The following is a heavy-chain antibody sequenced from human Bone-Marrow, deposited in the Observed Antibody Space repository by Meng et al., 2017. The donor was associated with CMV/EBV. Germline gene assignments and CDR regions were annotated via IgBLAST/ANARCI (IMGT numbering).Heavy chain of an antibody. CDR3: ARDKYYDFWSGYYNYYYYYGMDV. CDR1: GFTFSDYY. CDR2: ISSSGSTI. J-gene: IGHJ6*02. D-gene: IGHD3-3*01. V-gene: IGHV3-11*04. Sequence: GESLKISCAASGFTFSDYYMSWIRQAPGKGLEWVSYISSSGSTIYCADSVKGRFTISRDNAKNSLYLQMNSLRAEDTAVYYCARDKYYDFWSGYYNYYYYYGMDVWGQGTTVTVSS.